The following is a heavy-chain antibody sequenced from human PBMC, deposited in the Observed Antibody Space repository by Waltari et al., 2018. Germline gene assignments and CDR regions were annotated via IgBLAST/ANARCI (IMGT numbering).Heavy chain of an antibody. V-gene: IGHV4-59*01. CDR2: IYYRGST. J-gene: IGHJ6*02. CDR3: ARDPNPSYYDSSGEMGGGMDV. D-gene: IGHD3-22*01. CDR1: GGSISSYY. Sequence: QVQLQESGPGLVKPSETLSLTCTVSGGSISSYYWSWIRQPPGKGLEWIGYIYYRGSTNYTPSLKSRVTRSVDTSKNQFSLKLSAVTAADTAVYYCARDPNPSYYDSSGEMGGGMDVWGQGTTVTVSS.